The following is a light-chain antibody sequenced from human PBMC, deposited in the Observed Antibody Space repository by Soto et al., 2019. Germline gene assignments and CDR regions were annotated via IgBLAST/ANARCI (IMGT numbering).Light chain of an antibody. CDR2: AAS. V-gene: IGKV1-27*01. CDR1: QSVDRN. J-gene: IGKJ4*01. Sequence: MTQSPGTLSVSTEEGATLSCRASQSVDRNLAWYQQKPGKIPNLLIYAASTLQAGVPSRFSGSGSGTDFTLTISSLQPEDVAAYYCQKYNSAPLTFGGGTKVEIK. CDR3: QKYNSAPLT.